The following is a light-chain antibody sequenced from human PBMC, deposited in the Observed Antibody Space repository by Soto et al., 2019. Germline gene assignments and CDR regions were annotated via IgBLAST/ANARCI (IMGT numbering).Light chain of an antibody. Sequence: EIVLTQSPGTLSLSPGERATLFCRASQSVTSNYLAWYQQKPGQAPRLLIYGASSRATGIPDRFSGSGSGTDFTLTISRLEPEDFAAYYCQQYGSFPITFGQGTRLEI. CDR3: QQYGSFPIT. V-gene: IGKV3-20*01. J-gene: IGKJ5*01. CDR2: GAS. CDR1: QSVTSNY.